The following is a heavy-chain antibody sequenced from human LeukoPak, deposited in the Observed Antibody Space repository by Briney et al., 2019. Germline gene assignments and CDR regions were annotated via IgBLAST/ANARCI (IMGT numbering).Heavy chain of an antibody. CDR2: ISGGADST. J-gene: IGHJ4*02. D-gene: IGHD1-26*01. V-gene: IGHV3-23*01. CDR1: GFTFDDYA. Sequence: GGSLRLSCAASGFTFDDYAMHWVRQAPGKGLEWVSVISGGADSTYYADSVQGRFTISRDNSKNTVYLQMNRLRVEDTAVYYCAKSFQLLGLNDYWGQGTVVSVSS. CDR3: AKSFQLLGLNDY.